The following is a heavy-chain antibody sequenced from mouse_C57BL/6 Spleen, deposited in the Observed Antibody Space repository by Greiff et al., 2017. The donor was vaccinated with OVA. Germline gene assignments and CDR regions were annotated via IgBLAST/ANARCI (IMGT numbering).Heavy chain of an antibody. Sequence: QVQLQQSGPELVKPGASVKISCKASGYAFSSSWMNWVKQRPGKGLEWIGRIYPGDGDTNYNGKFKGKATLTADKSSSTAYMQLSSLTSEDSAVYFCARIPPTTVVVSGYFDVWGTGTTVTVSS. J-gene: IGHJ1*03. D-gene: IGHD1-1*01. CDR3: ARIPPTTVVVSGYFDV. V-gene: IGHV1-82*01. CDR2: IYPGDGDT. CDR1: GYAFSSSW.